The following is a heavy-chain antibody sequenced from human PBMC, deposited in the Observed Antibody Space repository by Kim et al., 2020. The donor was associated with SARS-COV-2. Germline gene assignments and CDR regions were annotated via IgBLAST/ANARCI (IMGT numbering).Heavy chain of an antibody. Sequence: GGSLRLSCAASRFTFDDYAMHWVRQAPGKALEWVSLISGDGGSTYYADSVKGRFTISRDNSKNSLYLQMNSLRTEDTALYYCAKGPVVAAPQYAVERPGPWCGIEVWGEGATGTASS. V-gene: IGHV3-43*02. CDR3: AKGPVVAAPQYAVERPGPWCGIEV. D-gene: IGHD2-15*01. CDR1: RFTFDDYA. CDR2: ISGDGGST. J-gene: IGHJ6*01.